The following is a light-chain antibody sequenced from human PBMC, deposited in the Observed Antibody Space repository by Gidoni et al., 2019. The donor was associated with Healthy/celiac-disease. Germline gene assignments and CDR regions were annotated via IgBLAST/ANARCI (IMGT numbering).Light chain of an antibody. CDR2: DAS. CDR1: QDISNY. Sequence: DIQMTQSPSSLSASVGDRVTLTCQASQDISNYLNWYQQKPGKAPKLLIYDASNLETGVPSRFSGSGSGTDFTFTISSLQPEDIATYYCQQYDNLPRTFXQXTKLEIK. V-gene: IGKV1-33*01. J-gene: IGKJ2*01. CDR3: QQYDNLPRT.